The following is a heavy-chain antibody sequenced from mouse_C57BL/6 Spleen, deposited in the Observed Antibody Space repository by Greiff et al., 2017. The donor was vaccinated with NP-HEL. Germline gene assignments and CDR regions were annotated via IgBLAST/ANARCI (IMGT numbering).Heavy chain of an antibody. CDR2: LRSKSSNYAT. Sequence: GGGLVQPNGSLKLSCAASGFTFNTYAMHWVRQAPGKGLEWVARLRSKSSNYATSYAESVKDRFTISRDDSQSLLYLQVNNLKTEDTAMYYCVCIPVSSGYPMDYWGQGPSVTVSS. D-gene: IGHD3-2*02. CDR1: GFTFNTYA. J-gene: IGHJ4*01. V-gene: IGHV10-3*01. CDR3: VCIPVSSGYPMDY.